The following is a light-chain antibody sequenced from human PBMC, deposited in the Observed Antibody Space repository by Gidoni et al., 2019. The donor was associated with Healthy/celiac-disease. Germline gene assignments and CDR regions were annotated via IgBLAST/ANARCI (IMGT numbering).Light chain of an antibody. CDR1: QSISNY. V-gene: IGKV1-39*01. CDR3: QQSYSTPIT. J-gene: IGKJ3*01. Sequence: DIQMTQSPSSLSASVGDRVTITCRASQSISNYLNWYQQKPGKAPKLLIYAASSLQSGVPSRFSGSGSGTDFTLTISSLQPEDFATYYCQQSYSTPITFXPXTKVDIK. CDR2: AAS.